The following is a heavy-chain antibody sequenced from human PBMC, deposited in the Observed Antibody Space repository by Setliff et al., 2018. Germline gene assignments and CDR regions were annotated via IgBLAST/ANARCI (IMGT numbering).Heavy chain of an antibody. D-gene: IGHD2-2*01. CDR3: ARDGASWLNWFDP. CDR2: INPKNGVT. J-gene: IGHJ5*02. V-gene: IGHV1-2*02. CDR1: GYNFLGYY. Sequence: GASVKVSCKASGYNFLGYYLHWVRQVPGRGLEWMGSINPKNGVTKYAQAFQDRVTMTRDTSITTAYMELSSLTYDDTAVYYCARDGASWLNWFDPWGQGTLVTVSS.